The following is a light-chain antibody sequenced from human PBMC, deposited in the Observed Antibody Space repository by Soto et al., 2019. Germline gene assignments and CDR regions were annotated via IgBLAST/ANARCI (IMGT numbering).Light chain of an antibody. CDR3: CSLTTSHTYV. CDR1: SSDIGHYDY. J-gene: IGLJ1*01. V-gene: IGLV2-14*03. Sequence: HCALAQAASGSGAAGESITISCTGTSSDIGHYDYVSWYQQHPGKAPKLMIYHVTYRPSGVSNRYSGSKSGNSASLTISGLQADDEADYYCCSLTTSHTYVFGSGTKVTVL. CDR2: HVT.